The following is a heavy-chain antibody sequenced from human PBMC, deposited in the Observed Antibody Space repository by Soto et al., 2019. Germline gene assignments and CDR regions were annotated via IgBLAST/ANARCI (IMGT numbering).Heavy chain of an antibody. CDR2: ISYDGSNK. Sequence: QVQLVESGGGVVQPGRSLRLSCAASGFTFSSYGMHWVRQAPGKGLEWVAVISYDGSNKYYADSVKGRFTISRDNSKNTLYLQMNSLRAEDTAVYYCAKDLIVGATSEGEDYWGQETLVTVSS. CDR1: GFTFSSYG. CDR3: AKDLIVGATSEGEDY. V-gene: IGHV3-30*18. D-gene: IGHD1-26*01. J-gene: IGHJ4*02.